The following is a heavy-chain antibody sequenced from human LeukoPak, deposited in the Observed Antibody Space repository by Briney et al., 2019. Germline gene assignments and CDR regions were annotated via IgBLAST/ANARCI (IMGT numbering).Heavy chain of an antibody. CDR3: ARAVFQSSSFDY. D-gene: IGHD1-14*01. CDR2: ISWNSGSI. CDR1: GFTFDDYA. Sequence: GGSLRLSCAASGFTFDDYAMHWVRQAPGKGLEWVSGISWNSGSIGYADSVKGRFTISRDNAKNTLYLQMNSLRAEDTAVYYCARAVFQSSSFDYWGQGTLVTVSS. J-gene: IGHJ4*02. V-gene: IGHV3-9*01.